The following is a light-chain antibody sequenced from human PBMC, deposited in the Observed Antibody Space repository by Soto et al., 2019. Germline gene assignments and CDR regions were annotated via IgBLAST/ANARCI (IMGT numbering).Light chain of an antibody. CDR1: SSDVGRYNY. CDR3: CSYAGSPYV. V-gene: IGLV2-11*01. CDR2: DVS. J-gene: IGLJ1*01. Sequence: QSALTRPRSVSGSPGQAGPISCTGTSSDVGRYNYVSWYQHHPGKAPKLMIYDVSTRPSGVPDRFSGSKSGTTASLTISGLQAEDEADYYCCSYAGSPYVFGTGTKVTVL.